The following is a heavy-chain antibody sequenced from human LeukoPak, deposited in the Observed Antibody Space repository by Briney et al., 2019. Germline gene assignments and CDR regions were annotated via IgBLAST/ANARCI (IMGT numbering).Heavy chain of an antibody. Sequence: SETLSLTCSVSGGSISRYYWNWIRQPPGKGLEWIGYMYYSGSTNYNPSLKSRVTISIDTSKNQFSLKLSSVTAADTDVYYCARGFSSWPYSFDYWGQGTLVTVSS. D-gene: IGHD6-13*01. CDR1: GGSISRYY. J-gene: IGHJ4*02. V-gene: IGHV4-59*01. CDR3: ARGFSSWPYSFDY. CDR2: MYYSGST.